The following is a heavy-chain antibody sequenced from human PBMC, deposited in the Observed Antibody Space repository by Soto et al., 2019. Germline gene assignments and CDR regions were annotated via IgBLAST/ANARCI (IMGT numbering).Heavy chain of an antibody. CDR3: ARESYYYYGMDV. CDR2: IIPIFGTA. Sequence: GAAVKVSCKASGCTFSSYAISWVRQAPGQGLEWMGGIIPIFGTANYAQKFQGRVTITADESTSTAYMELSSLRSEDTAVYYCARESYYYYGMDVWGQGTTVTVSS. J-gene: IGHJ6*02. V-gene: IGHV1-69*13. CDR1: GCTFSSYA.